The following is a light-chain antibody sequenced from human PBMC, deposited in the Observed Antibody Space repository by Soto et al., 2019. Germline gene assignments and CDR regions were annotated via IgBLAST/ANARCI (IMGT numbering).Light chain of an antibody. V-gene: IGLV1-47*02. CDR3: AAWDDSPSGVV. Sequence: QSALTQPPSASGTPGQRVTISCSGSSSNIGSNSVYWYQQLPGTAPKLLIYSNHQRPSGVPDRFSGSKSGTSASLAISGLRSEDEANHYCAAWDDSPSGVVFGGGTKLTVL. J-gene: IGLJ2*01. CDR1: SSNIGSNS. CDR2: SNH.